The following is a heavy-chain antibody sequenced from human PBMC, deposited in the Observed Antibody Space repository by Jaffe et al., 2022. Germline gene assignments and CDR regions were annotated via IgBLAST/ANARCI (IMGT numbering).Heavy chain of an antibody. CDR3: ARDRSVWRGWLVERYFDY. CDR2: IYHSGST. CDR1: GGSISSSNW. V-gene: IGHV4-4*02. J-gene: IGHJ4*02. D-gene: IGHD6-19*01. Sequence: QVQLQESGPGLVKPSGTLSLTCAVSGGSISSSNWWSWVRQPPGKGLEWIGEIYHSGSTNYNPSLKSRVTISVDKSKNQFSLKLSSVTAADTAVYYCARDRSVWRGWLVERYFDYWGQGTLVTVSS.